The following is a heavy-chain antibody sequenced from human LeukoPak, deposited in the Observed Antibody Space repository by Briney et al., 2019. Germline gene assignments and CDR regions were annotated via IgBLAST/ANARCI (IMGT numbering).Heavy chain of an antibody. CDR2: TYYRSKWYN. J-gene: IGHJ4*02. V-gene: IGHV6-1*01. Sequence: SQTLSLTCAISGDSVSSNNGASNWIRQSPSRGLEWLGRTYYRSKWYNDYAESLISRITISPVTSKSQFSLQLYSVTPEDTAVYYCARDVGTTGWHTFDYWGQETLVTVSS. D-gene: IGHD3-9*01. CDR3: ARDVGTTGWHTFDY. CDR1: GDSVSSNNGA.